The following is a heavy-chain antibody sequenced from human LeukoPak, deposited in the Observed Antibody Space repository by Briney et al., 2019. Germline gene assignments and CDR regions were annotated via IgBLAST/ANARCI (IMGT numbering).Heavy chain of an antibody. D-gene: IGHD3-16*01. CDR3: ARILGEFSLPDY. Sequence: PGGSLRLSCAASRFTFSSYGMHWVRQAPGKGLQWVANIKEDGSEKYYVDSVKGRFTISRDNAKNSLYLQMNSLRAEDTGVYFCARILGEFSLPDYWGQGTLVTVSS. V-gene: IGHV3-7*01. J-gene: IGHJ4*02. CDR2: IKEDGSEK. CDR1: RFTFSSYG.